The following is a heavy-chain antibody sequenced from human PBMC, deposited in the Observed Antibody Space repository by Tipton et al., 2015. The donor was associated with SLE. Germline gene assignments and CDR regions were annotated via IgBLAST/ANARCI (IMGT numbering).Heavy chain of an antibody. Sequence: QLVQSGAEVKKPGSSVKVSCKASGGTFRNHAISWVRQAPGQGLQWMGGIIPLFGTVDYAQMFQGRVTITADESTSTSYMELSSLRSDDTAVYYCAREGGAVEQWRSYFDYWGQGTLVTVSS. D-gene: IGHD6-19*01. J-gene: IGHJ4*02. CDR2: IIPLFGTV. V-gene: IGHV1-69*01. CDR1: GGTFRNHA. CDR3: AREGGAVEQWRSYFDY.